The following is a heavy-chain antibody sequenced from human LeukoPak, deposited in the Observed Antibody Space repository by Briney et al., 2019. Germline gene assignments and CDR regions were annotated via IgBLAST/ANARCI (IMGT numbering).Heavy chain of an antibody. CDR2: IYYSGST. CDR1: GGSFSGYY. CDR3: AGVEMATNDAFDV. J-gene: IGHJ3*01. Sequence: PSETLSLTCAVYGGSFSGYYWSWIRQPPGKGLGWIGYIYYSGSTNYNPSLKSRVTISVDTSKNQFSLKLSSVTAADTAVYYCAGVEMATNDAFDVWGQGTMVTVSS. V-gene: IGHV4-59*01. D-gene: IGHD5-24*01.